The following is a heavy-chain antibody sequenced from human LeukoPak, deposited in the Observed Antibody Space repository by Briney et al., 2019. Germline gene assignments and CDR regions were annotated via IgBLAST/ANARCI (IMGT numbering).Heavy chain of an antibody. V-gene: IGHV1-18*01. CDR2: ISAYNGNT. Sequence: GASVKVSCRASGYTFTSYGISWVRQAPGQGLEWMGWISAYNGNTNYAQKPQGRVTMTTDTSTSTAYMELRSRRSDDTAVYYCASVFRRTIFGVAESGVWGQGTLVTVPS. CDR3: ASVFRRTIFGVAESGV. CDR1: GYTFTSYG. J-gene: IGHJ4*02. D-gene: IGHD3-3*01.